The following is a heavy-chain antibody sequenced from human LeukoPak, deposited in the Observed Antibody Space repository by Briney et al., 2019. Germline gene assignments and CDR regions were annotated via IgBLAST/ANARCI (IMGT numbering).Heavy chain of an antibody. D-gene: IGHD3-3*01. J-gene: IGHJ4*02. CDR3: ARSMGIGFLEWLLYD. V-gene: IGHV5-51*01. CDR2: IYPGDSDT. CDR1: GYSFISYW. Sequence: GKSLKISCKGSGYSFISYWIGWVRQMPGKGLEWMGIIYPGDSDTRYSPSFQGQVSISADKSISTAYLQWSSLKASDTAMYYCARSMGIGFLEWLLYDWGQGTLVTVSS.